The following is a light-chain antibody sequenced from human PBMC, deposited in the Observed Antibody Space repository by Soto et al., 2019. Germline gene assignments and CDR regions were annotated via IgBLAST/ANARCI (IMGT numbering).Light chain of an antibody. CDR1: QSISSW. V-gene: IGKV1-5*01. CDR3: QQYNSYSSTWT. Sequence: DIQMTQSPSTLSASVGDRVTITCRASQSISSWLAWYQQKPGKAPKLLIYDASSLESGVPSRFSGSGSGTEFTLTISSLQPDDFATYYCQQYNSYSSTWTFGQGTKVDNK. CDR2: DAS. J-gene: IGKJ1*01.